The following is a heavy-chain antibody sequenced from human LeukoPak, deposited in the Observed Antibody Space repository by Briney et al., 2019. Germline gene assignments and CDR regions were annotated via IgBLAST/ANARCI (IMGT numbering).Heavy chain of an antibody. CDR2: IYHSGST. CDR1: GGSISSGGYY. V-gene: IGHV4-30-2*01. Sequence: PSETLSLTCTVSGGSISSGGYYWSWIRQPPGKGLEWIGYIYHSGSTYYNPSLKSRVTISVDRSKNQFSLKLGSVTAADTAVYYCARDCSSTSCWREDAFDIWGQGTMVTVSS. J-gene: IGHJ3*02. CDR3: ARDCSSTSCWREDAFDI. D-gene: IGHD2-2*01.